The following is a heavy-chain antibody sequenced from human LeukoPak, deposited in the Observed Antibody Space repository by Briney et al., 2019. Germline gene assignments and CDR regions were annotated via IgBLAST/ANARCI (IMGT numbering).Heavy chain of an antibody. D-gene: IGHD3-10*01. J-gene: IGHJ4*02. CDR1: GYTFTGYY. V-gene: IGHV1-2*02. CDR2: INPNSGGT. CDR3: ARDSGERGSGSVLIAY. Sequence: ASVKVSCKASGYTFTGYYMHWVRQAPGQGREGMGWINPNSGGTNYAQKFQGRVTMTRDTSISTAYMELSRLRSDDTAVYYCARDSGERGSGSVLIAYWGQGTLVTVSS.